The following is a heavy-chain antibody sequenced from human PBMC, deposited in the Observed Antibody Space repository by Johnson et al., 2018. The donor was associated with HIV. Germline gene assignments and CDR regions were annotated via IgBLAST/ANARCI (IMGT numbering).Heavy chain of an antibody. CDR1: GFTVSSNY. CDR3: ARSEVRYFDWSYQRGAFDI. D-gene: IGHD3-9*01. CDR2: ISGSGGST. Sequence: VQLVESGGGLIQPGGSLRLSCAASGFTVSSNYISWVRQAPGKGLEWVSAISGSGGSTYYADSVKGRFTISRDNSKNTLYLQMNSLRAEDTAVYYCARSEVRYFDWSYQRGAFDIWGQGTMVTVSS. J-gene: IGHJ3*02. V-gene: IGHV3-23*04.